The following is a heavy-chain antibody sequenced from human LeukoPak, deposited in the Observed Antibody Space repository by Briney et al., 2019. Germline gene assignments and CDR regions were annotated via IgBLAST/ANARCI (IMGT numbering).Heavy chain of an antibody. J-gene: IGHJ6*03. CDR2: ISAYNGNT. D-gene: IGHD3-9*01. CDR3: AGWGGTYYDILTGLSVYSTGGAYYYYYMDV. V-gene: IGHV1-18*01. Sequence: ASVKVSCKASGYTFTSYGISWVRQAPGQGLEWMGWISAYNGNTNYAQKLQGRVTMTTDTSTSTAYMELRSLRSDDTAVYYCAGWGGTYYDILTGLSVYSTGGAYYYYYMDVWGKGTTVTVSS. CDR1: GYTFTSYG.